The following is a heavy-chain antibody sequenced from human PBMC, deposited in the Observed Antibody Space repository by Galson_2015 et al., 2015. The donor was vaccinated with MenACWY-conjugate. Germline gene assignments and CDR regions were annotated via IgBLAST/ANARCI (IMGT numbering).Heavy chain of an antibody. Sequence: QSGAEVKKPGESLTISCKASGYTFRNYWIGWVRQMPGKGLEWMGIITPGDGNNLITPPFQGQVTISADMSINTAYLHWSSLKASDSAIYYCASRPVGTIFYWGQGTLVTVSS. CDR2: ITPGDGNN. CDR3: ASRPVGTIFY. J-gene: IGHJ4*02. D-gene: IGHD3-3*01. V-gene: IGHV5-51*03. CDR1: GYTFRNYW.